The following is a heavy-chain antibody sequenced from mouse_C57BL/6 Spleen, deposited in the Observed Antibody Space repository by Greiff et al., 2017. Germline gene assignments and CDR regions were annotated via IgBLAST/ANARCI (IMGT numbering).Heavy chain of an antibody. CDR1: GFTFSDYG. Sequence: EVKVVESGGGLVKPGGSLTLSCAASGFTFSDYGMHWVRQAPEKGLEWVAYISSGSSTIYYADTVKGRFTISRDNAKNTLFLQMTSLRSEDTAMYYCARPLHYGSSYGFAYWGQGTLVTVSA. CDR3: ARPLHYGSSYGFAY. J-gene: IGHJ3*01. D-gene: IGHD1-1*01. CDR2: ISSGSSTI. V-gene: IGHV5-17*01.